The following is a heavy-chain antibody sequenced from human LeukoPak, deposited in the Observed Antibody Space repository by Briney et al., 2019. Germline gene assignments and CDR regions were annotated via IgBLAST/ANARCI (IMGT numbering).Heavy chain of an antibody. CDR1: GGTFTSYA. J-gene: IGHJ4*02. D-gene: IGHD1-26*01. Sequence: GASVKVSCKASGGTFTSYAIHWVRQAPGQRLEWMRWISAGNGNTKYSQNFQGRVTFISNTSATTAFMELSSLRSEDAAVYYCARDSGSGNNDYWGQGTLVTVSS. V-gene: IGHV1-3*01. CDR3: ARDSGSGNNDY. CDR2: ISAGNGNT.